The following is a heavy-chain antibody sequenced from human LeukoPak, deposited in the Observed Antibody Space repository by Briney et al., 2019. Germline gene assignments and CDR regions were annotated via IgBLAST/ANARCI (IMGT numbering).Heavy chain of an antibody. D-gene: IGHD1-7*01. CDR3: AIAQGNWNYWDAFDI. Sequence: GGSLRLSCAASGFTFSSYSMNWVRQAPGKGLEWVSYISSSSSTIYYADSVKCRFTNSRDNDKNALHLQINSWRAEHTAAYYCAIAQGNWNYWDAFDIWGQGTMVTVSS. CDR2: ISSSSSTI. J-gene: IGHJ3*02. CDR1: GFTFSSYS. V-gene: IGHV3-48*04.